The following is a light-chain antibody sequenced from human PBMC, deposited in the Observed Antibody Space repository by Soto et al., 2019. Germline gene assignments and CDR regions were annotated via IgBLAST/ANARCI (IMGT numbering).Light chain of an antibody. Sequence: DIVLTHSPGTLSLSPGERATLSCRASQSVSSSYLAWYQQKPGQAPRLLIYDTSSRATGIPDRFSGSGSGTDFTLTISRLEPEDFVVYYCQEYGSSRTFGQGTKVDI. CDR1: QSVSSSY. J-gene: IGKJ1*01. V-gene: IGKV3-20*01. CDR2: DTS. CDR3: QEYGSSRT.